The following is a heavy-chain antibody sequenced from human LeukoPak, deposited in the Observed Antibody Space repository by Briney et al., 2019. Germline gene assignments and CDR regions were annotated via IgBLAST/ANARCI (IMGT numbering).Heavy chain of an antibody. V-gene: IGHV3-30*02. CDR2: IRYDGSNK. D-gene: IGHD5-18*01. CDR1: GFTFSSYG. CDR3: AKKGFHDSYGYDY. J-gene: IGHJ4*02. Sequence: GGSLRLSCAASGFTFSSYGMHWVRQAPGKGLEWVAFIRYDGSNKYYADSVKGRFTISRDNSKNTLYLQMNGLRAEDTAVYYCAKKGFHDSYGYDYWGQGTLVTVSS.